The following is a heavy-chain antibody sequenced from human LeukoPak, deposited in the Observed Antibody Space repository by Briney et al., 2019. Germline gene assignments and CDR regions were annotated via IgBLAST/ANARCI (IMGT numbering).Heavy chain of an antibody. CDR3: ATKAYNTSWYDRVDGFDV. Sequence: GGSLRLSCAASGLSFSRYGMHWGRQAPGKGLEWVAYIWFDGSKQYYAESVQGRFTISRDNSKNTVYLEMNSLRLEDTAVYYCATKAYNTSWYDRVDGFDVWGQGTMVTISS. J-gene: IGHJ3*01. CDR2: IWFDGSKQ. CDR1: GLSFSRYG. V-gene: IGHV3-30*02. D-gene: IGHD6-13*01.